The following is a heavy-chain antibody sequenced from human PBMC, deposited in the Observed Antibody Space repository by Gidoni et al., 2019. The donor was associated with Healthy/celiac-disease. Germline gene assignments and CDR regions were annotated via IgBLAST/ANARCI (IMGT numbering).Heavy chain of an antibody. D-gene: IGHD3-22*01. CDR2: ISGSGGST. J-gene: IGHJ4*02. V-gene: IGHV3-23*01. CDR1: GFTFRSYA. CDR3: AKASITMIVVVPRYYFDY. Sequence: EVQLLESGGGLVQPGGSLRLSCAASGFTFRSYAMSWVRQAPGKGLEWGSAISGSGGSTYYADSVKGRFTISRDNSKNTLYLQMNSLRAEDTAVYYCAKASITMIVVVPRYYFDYWGQGTLVTVSS.